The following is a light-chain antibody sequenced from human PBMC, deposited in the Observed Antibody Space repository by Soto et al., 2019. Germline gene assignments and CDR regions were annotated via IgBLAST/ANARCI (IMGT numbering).Light chain of an antibody. CDR1: QSVSSW. J-gene: IGKJ1*01. CDR2: RAS. CDR3: QQYNSYSVT. V-gene: IGKV1-5*03. Sequence: DIQMTQSPSTLSASVGDRVTITCRANQSVSSWLAWYQQKPGKAPNLLIYRASNLESGVPSRFSGSGSGTEFTLTISSLQPDDFATYYCQQYNSYSVTFGQGTKVEIK.